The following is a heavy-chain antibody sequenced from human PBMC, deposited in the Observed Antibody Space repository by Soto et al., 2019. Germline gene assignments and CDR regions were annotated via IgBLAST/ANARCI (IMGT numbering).Heavy chain of an antibody. CDR3: ARGAGRGYCSGNTCYSPYNYYGMDV. CDR2: TYYRSKWYD. J-gene: IGHJ6*02. CDR1: GDSVSSNSAA. D-gene: IGHD2-15*01. Sequence: SQTLSLPCALSGDSVSSNSAAWNWVRQSPSRGLEWLGRTYYRSKWYDDYAVSVKSRITINPDTSKNQFSLHLNSVTPEATAVDYCARGAGRGYCSGNTCYSPYNYYGMDVWGQGTTVTVSS. V-gene: IGHV6-1*01.